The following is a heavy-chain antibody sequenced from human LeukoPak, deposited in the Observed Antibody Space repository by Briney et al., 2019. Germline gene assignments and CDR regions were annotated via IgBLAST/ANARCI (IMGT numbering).Heavy chain of an antibody. Sequence: ASVKVSCKASGGTFSSYAISWVRQAPGQGLEWMGGIIPIFGTANYAQKFQGRVTITADESTSTAYMELSSLRSEDTAVYYCARVIRTFDMEGDAFDIRGQGTMVTVSS. V-gene: IGHV1-69*13. J-gene: IGHJ3*02. CDR3: ARVIRTFDMEGDAFDI. D-gene: IGHD2/OR15-2a*01. CDR1: GGTFSSYA. CDR2: IIPIFGTA.